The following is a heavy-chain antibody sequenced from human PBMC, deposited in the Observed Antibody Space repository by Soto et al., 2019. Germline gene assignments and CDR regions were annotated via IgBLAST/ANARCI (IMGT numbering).Heavy chain of an antibody. D-gene: IGHD6-6*01. V-gene: IGHV3-23*01. CDR2: ISGNGGST. J-gene: IGHJ4*02. CDR1: GFTFSSYA. Sequence: EVQLLESGGGLVQPGGSLRLSCAASGFTFSSYAMSWVRQAPGKGLEWVSSISGNGGSTYYADSVKGRFTISRDNSENTLYLQMNSLRAEDTAVYYCAKRYTSSAGSFDYWGQGTLVTVSS. CDR3: AKRYTSSAGSFDY.